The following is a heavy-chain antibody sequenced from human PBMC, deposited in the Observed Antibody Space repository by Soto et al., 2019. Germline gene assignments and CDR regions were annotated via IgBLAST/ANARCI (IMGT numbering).Heavy chain of an antibody. CDR1: GGSISSSSYY. CDR3: ARRYCSGGSCYDLPFDY. J-gene: IGHJ4*02. CDR2: IYYSGST. V-gene: IGHV4-39*01. D-gene: IGHD2-15*01. Sequence: SDTLSLTCTVSGGSISSSSYYWGWIRQPPGKGLEWIGSIYYSGSTYYNPSLKSRVTISVDTSKNQFSLKLSFVTAADTAVYYCARRYCSGGSCYDLPFDYWGQGTLVTVSS.